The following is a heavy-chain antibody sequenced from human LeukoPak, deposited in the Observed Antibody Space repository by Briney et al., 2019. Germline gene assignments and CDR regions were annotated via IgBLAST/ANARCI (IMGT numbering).Heavy chain of an antibody. D-gene: IGHD5-18*01. Sequence: ASVKVSCKASGYTFTSYGISWVRQAPGLELEWMGWISAYNGNTNYAQKLQGRVTMTTDASTSTAYMELRSLRSDDTAVYYCARDRSGYSYGYFDYWGQGTLVTVSS. CDR3: ARDRSGYSYGYFDY. V-gene: IGHV1-18*01. CDR2: ISAYNGNT. CDR1: GYTFTSYG. J-gene: IGHJ4*02.